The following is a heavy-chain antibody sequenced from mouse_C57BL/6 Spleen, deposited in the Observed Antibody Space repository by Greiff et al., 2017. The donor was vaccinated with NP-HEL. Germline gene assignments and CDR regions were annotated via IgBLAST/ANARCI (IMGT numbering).Heavy chain of an antibody. D-gene: IGHD1-1*01. Sequence: QVQLQQPGAELVRPGTSVKLSCKASGYTFTSYCMHWVKQRPGQGLEWIGVIDPSDSYTNYNQKFKGKATLTVDTSSSTAYMQLSSLTSEDSAVYYCARGSSYWYFDVWGTGTTVTVSS. CDR2: IDPSDSYT. CDR3: ARGSSYWYFDV. V-gene: IGHV1-59*01. J-gene: IGHJ1*03. CDR1: GYTFTSYC.